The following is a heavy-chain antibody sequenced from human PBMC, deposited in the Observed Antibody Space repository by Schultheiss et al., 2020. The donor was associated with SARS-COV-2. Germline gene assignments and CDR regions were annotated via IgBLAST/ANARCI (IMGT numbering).Heavy chain of an antibody. Sequence: GGSLRLSCAASGFTFSDYYMSWIRQAPGKGLEWVSYISSSGSTIYYADSVKGRFTISRDNAKNSLYLQMNSLRAEDTAVYYCARVRYGGNYYYYGMDVWGQGTTVTVSS. D-gene: IGHD4-17*01. CDR3: ARVRYGGNYYYYGMDV. CDR2: ISSSGSTI. V-gene: IGHV3-11*04. CDR1: GFTFSDYY. J-gene: IGHJ6*02.